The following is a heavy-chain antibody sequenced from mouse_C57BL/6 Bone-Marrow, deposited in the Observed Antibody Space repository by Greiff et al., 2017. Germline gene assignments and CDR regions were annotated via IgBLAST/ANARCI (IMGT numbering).Heavy chain of an antibody. D-gene: IGHD3-2*02. CDR2: ISSGSSTI. V-gene: IGHV5-17*01. J-gene: IGHJ3*01. CDR3: ARGAGQAGFAY. CDR1: GFTFSDYG. Sequence: DVKLVESGGGLVKPGGSLKLSCAASGFTFSDYGMHWVRQAPEKGLEWVAYISSGSSTIYYADTVKGRFTISRDNAKNTLFLQMTSLRSEDTAMYYCARGAGQAGFAYWGQGTLVTVSA.